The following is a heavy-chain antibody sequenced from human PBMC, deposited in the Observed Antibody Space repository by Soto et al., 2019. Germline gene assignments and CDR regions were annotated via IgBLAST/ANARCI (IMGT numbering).Heavy chain of an antibody. CDR3: AMDRDGYKTFDY. CDR2: ISGSGGSA. CDR1: GFTFSSYA. V-gene: IGHV3-23*01. D-gene: IGHD5-12*01. Sequence: EVQLLESGGGLVQPGGSLRLSCAASGFTFSSYAMSWVRQAPGKGLEWASAISGSGGSAYYADSVKGLFTVSRDNSKNMLYLQMNSLRAEETAVYYCAMDRDGYKTFDYWGQGTLVTVCS. J-gene: IGHJ4*02.